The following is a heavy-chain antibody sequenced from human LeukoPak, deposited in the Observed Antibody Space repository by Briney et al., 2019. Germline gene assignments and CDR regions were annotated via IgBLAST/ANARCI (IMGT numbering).Heavy chain of an antibody. CDR2: IYYSGST. D-gene: IGHD1-26*01. V-gene: IGHV4-59*01. Sequence: SETLSLTCTVSGGSISSYYWSWIRQPPGKGLEWIGYIYYSGSTNYNPSLKSRVTISVDTSKNQFSLKLSSVTAADTAVYYCARVGGSYYGGYAFDIWGQGTMVTVSS. J-gene: IGHJ3*02. CDR3: ARVGGSYYGGYAFDI. CDR1: GGSISSYY.